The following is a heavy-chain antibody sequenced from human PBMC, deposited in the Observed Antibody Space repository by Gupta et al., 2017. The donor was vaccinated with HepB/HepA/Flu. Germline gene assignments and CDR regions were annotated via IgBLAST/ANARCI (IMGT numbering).Heavy chain of an antibody. V-gene: IGHV3-23*01. CDR3: AKFDGDLDF. CDR2: ISGGGGTT. CDR1: GFTFSSYT. D-gene: IGHD2-21*02. J-gene: IGHJ4*02. Sequence: EVQLLESGGTLVQPGESLRLSCAASGFTFSSYTMSWVRQAPGKGLEWVAAISGGGGTTYYAGSVKGRFTISRDKSKNTLYLQLNSLRAEDTAVYYCAKFDGDLDFWGQGTVVTVSS.